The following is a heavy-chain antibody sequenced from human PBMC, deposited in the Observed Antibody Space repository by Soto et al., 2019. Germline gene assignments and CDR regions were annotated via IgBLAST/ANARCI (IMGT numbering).Heavy chain of an antibody. CDR2: IYYSGST. J-gene: IGHJ5*02. CDR1: GGSVSSGSYY. CDR3: ARDSDLDWFDP. V-gene: IGHV4-61*01. Sequence: SETLSLTCTVSGGSVSSGSYYWSWIRQPPGKGLEWIGYIYYSGSTNYNPSLKSRVTISVDTSKNQFSLKLSSVTAADTAVYYCARDSDLDWFDPWGQGTLVTVSS.